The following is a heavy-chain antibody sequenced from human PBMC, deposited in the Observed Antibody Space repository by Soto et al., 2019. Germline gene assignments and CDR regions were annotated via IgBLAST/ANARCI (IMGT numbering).Heavy chain of an antibody. D-gene: IGHD3-22*01. Sequence: EVQLLESGGGLVQPGGSLRLSCAASGFTFSSYAMSWVRQAPGKGLEWVSAIRGSGGSTYYADSVKGRFTISRDNSKNTLYLQMNSLRAEDTAVYYCAKRATHYDRSGYYLSRLFDYWGQGTLVTVSS. J-gene: IGHJ4*02. CDR2: IRGSGGST. CDR1: GFTFSSYA. CDR3: AKRATHYDRSGYYLSRLFDY. V-gene: IGHV3-23*01.